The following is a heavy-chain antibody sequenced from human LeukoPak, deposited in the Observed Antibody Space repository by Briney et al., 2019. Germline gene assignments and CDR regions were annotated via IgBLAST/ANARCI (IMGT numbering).Heavy chain of an antibody. V-gene: IGHV3-23*01. Sequence: GGSLRLSCTASGFTFSSYAMSWVRQAPGKGLEWVSDIGGSGDNKYYADSVRGRFTISRDNSKNTLYLQVNSLRAEDTAVYYCAKAQGYSNHLFDYWGQGTLVTVSS. D-gene: IGHD4-11*01. CDR2: IGGSGDNK. J-gene: IGHJ4*02. CDR1: GFTFSSYA. CDR3: AKAQGYSNHLFDY.